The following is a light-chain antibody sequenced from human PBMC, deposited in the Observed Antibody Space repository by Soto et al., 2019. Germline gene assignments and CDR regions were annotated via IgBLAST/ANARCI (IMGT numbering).Light chain of an antibody. V-gene: IGKV3D-15*01. CDR2: DAS. Sequence: EIVMTQSPATLSVSAGERATLCCRARQSVRSNLAWYQQKPGQAPRLLIYDASTRATGIPARFSGSGSATDFTLPIRRLQPEDFATYYCQQSYSTPITFGQGTRLEIK. CDR3: QQSYSTPIT. CDR1: QSVRSN. J-gene: IGKJ5*01.